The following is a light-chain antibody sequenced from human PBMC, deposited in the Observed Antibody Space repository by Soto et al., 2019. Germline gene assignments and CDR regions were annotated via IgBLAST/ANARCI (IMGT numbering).Light chain of an antibody. V-gene: IGLV1-44*01. Sequence: QSVLTQSPSASGTPGQRVTISCSGSTSNIGSNTVNWYQQFPGTAPKLLTHSNNQRPSGVPDRFSGSKSGTSASLAISGLQSEDEADYYCAAWDDSLNGGVFGGGTQLTVL. CDR2: SNN. J-gene: IGLJ3*02. CDR1: TSNIGSNT. CDR3: AAWDDSLNGGV.